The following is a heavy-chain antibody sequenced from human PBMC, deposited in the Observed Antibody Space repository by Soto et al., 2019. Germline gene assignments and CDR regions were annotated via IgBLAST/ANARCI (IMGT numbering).Heavy chain of an antibody. CDR3: ARGNVDTAMVTAFDY. V-gene: IGHV3-30*03. D-gene: IGHD5-18*01. CDR1: GFTFSSYG. J-gene: IGHJ4*02. CDR2: ISYDGSNK. Sequence: QVQLVESGGGVVQPGRSLRLSCAASGFTFSSYGMHWVRQAPGKGLEWVAVISYDGSNKYYADSVKGRFTISRDNSKNPLYLQMNSLRAEDTAVYYCARGNVDTAMVTAFDYWGQGTLVTVSS.